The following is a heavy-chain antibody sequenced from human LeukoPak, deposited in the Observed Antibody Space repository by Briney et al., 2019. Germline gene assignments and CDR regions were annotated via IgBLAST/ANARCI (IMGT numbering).Heavy chain of an antibody. D-gene: IGHD1-1*01. CDR1: GGSMSNYF. V-gene: IGHV4-59*12. CDR3: AREARVERRQDAFDI. CDR2: VYYTGST. J-gene: IGHJ3*02. Sequence: PSETLSLTCTVSGGSMSNYFWSWIRQSPGKGLVWIGYVYYTGSTNYNPSLESRVTISVDTSKNQFSLQLISVTPEDTAVYYCAREARVERRQDAFDIWGQGTMVTVSS.